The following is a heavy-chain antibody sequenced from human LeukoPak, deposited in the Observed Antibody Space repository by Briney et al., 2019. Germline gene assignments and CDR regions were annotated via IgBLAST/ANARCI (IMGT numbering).Heavy chain of an antibody. CDR1: GGSISSYY. J-gene: IGHJ3*02. D-gene: IGHD3-22*01. V-gene: IGHV4-59*01. Sequence: SETLSLTCTVSGGSISSYYWSWIRQPPGKGLEWIGYIYYSGSTNYNPSLKSRVTISVDTSKNQFSLKLSSVTAADTAVYYCARALTYYYGSSGDAFDIWGQGTMVTVSS. CDR2: IYYSGST. CDR3: ARALTYYYGSSGDAFDI.